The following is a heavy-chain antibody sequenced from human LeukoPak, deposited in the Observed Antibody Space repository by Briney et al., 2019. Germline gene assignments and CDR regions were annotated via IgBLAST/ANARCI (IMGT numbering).Heavy chain of an antibody. CDR1: GGSISSYY. Sequence: SETLSLTCTVSGGSISSYYWSWIRQPAGKGLEWIGRIYTSGSTNYNPSPKSRVTMSVDTSKNQFSLKLSSVTAADTAVYYCAGMYYDILTGQSDYWGQGTLVTVSS. D-gene: IGHD3-9*01. CDR3: AGMYYDILTGQSDY. V-gene: IGHV4-4*07. CDR2: IYTSGST. J-gene: IGHJ4*02.